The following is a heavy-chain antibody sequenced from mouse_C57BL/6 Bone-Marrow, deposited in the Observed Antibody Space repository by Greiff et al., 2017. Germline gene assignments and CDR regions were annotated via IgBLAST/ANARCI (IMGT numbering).Heavy chain of an antibody. CDR3: AKYDYSYYFDY. J-gene: IGHJ2*01. CDR1: GYTFPSYG. Sequence: QVQLKQSGAELARPGASVKLSCKASGYTFPSYGISWVQQRTGQGLEWIGVIYPRSGNTYYNEKFKGKATLTADKSSSTAYMALRSLTSEDSAVYFCAKYDYSYYFDYWGQGTTLTVSS. V-gene: IGHV1-81*01. D-gene: IGHD2-4*01. CDR2: IYPRSGNT.